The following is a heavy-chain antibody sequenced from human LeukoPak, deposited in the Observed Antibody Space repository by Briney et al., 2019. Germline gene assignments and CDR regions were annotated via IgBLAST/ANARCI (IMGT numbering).Heavy chain of an antibody. CDR2: ISWNRNNI. D-gene: IGHD4-17*01. CDR3: AKGNTACTYYGMDV. J-gene: IGHJ6*02. V-gene: IGHV3-9*01. CDR1: GFTVDDYA. Sequence: PGRSLRLSCAASGFTVDDYAMHCVRQAPGKGLEWVSGISWNRNNIGYADSVKGRFTISRDNAKNSLYLQMNSLRAEDTALYYCAKGNTACTYYGMDVWGQGTTVTVSS.